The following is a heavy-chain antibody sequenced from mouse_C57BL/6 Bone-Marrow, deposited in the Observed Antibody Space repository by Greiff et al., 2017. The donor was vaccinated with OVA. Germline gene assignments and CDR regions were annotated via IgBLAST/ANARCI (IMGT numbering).Heavy chain of an antibody. D-gene: IGHD1-1*01. V-gene: IGHV1-52*01. CDR3: ARWHYYGSIAPFGY. Sequence: VQLQQPGAELVRPGSSVKLSCKASGYTFTSYWMHWVKQRPIQGLEWIGNIDPSDSETHYNQKFKDKATLTVDKSSSTAYMQLSSLTSEDSAVYYCARWHYYGSIAPFGYWGQGTTLTVSS. CDR2: IDPSDSET. CDR1: GYTFTSYW. J-gene: IGHJ2*01.